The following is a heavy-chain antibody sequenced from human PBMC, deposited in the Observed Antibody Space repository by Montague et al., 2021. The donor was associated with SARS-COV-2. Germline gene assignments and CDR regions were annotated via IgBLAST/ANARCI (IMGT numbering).Heavy chain of an antibody. Sequence: PELVKPTQTLTLTCTFSGFSLSTSGMCVSWIRQPPGKALEWLARIDWDDDKYYSTSLKTRLTISKDTSKNQVVLTMTNMDPVDTATYYCARTHYDILPGYYYDMDVWGQGTTVTVSS. CDR3: ARTHYDILPGYYYDMDV. J-gene: IGHJ6*02. V-gene: IGHV2-70*11. D-gene: IGHD3-9*01. CDR2: IDWDDDK. CDR1: GFSLSTSGMC.